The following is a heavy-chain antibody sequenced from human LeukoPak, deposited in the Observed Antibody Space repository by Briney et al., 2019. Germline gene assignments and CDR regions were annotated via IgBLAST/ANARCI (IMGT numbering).Heavy chain of an antibody. CDR3: AGHYQVAEY. CDR2: IYYSGST. V-gene: IGHV4-39*01. J-gene: IGHJ4*02. D-gene: IGHD5-12*01. Sequence: SETLSLTCSVSGGSISGSTYYWGWIRQPPGKGLEWIGSIYYSGSTYYNPFLKSRVTISVDTSKNQFSLKLSSVSAADTAVFYCAGHYQVAEYWGQGTLVTVSS. CDR1: GGSISGSTYY.